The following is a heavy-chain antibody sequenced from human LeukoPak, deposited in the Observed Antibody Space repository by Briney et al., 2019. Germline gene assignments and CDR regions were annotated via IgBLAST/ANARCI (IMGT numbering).Heavy chain of an antibody. CDR2: ISSSSSYI. CDR1: GFTFSSYS. Sequence: GGSLRLSCAASGFTFSSYSMNWVRQAPGKGLEWVSSISSSSSYIYYADSVKGRFTISRDNAKNSLYLQMNSLRAEDTAVYYCGKELAAAGIDAFDFWGQGTMVTVSS. J-gene: IGHJ3*01. V-gene: IGHV3-21*01. CDR3: GKELAAAGIDAFDF. D-gene: IGHD6-13*01.